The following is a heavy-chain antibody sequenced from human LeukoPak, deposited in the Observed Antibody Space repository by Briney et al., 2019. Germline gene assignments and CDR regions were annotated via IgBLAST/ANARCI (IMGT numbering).Heavy chain of an antibody. J-gene: IGHJ4*02. CDR1: GVAVTSTY. Sequence: PGGSLRLSCAASGVAVTSTYMNWVRQAPGKGLEWVSVIYSGGSTYYADSVKGRFTISGDNSKNTLYLQMNSLRAEDTAVYYCARGTTVVRGALDYWGQGTLVTVSS. D-gene: IGHD3-10*01. CDR2: IYSGGST. CDR3: ARGTTVVRGALDY. V-gene: IGHV3-53*01.